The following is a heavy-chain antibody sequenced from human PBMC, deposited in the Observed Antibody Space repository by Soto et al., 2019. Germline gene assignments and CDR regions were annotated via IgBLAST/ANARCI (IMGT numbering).Heavy chain of an antibody. CDR1: GYTFSDYF. D-gene: IGHD3-10*01. CDR2: INPGNGET. V-gene: IGHV1-3*01. J-gene: IGHJ5*02. Sequence: QVQLVQSGAEVKKPGASVRVSCEASGYTFSDYFLHWLRQAPGQGLEWMGWINPGNGETKYSLEFQDRITISRDTSAGSAYMELNNLKSEDTAVYYCARFVVRGLILNSWFDPWGQGTLVTVSS. CDR3: ARFVVRGLILNSWFDP.